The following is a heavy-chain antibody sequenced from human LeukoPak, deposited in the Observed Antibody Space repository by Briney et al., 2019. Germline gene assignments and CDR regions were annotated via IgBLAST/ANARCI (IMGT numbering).Heavy chain of an antibody. D-gene: IGHD3-9*01. J-gene: IGHJ3*02. CDR3: SRPTLRYFDWLWEIDAFDI. V-gene: IGHV3-30-3*01. CDR2: ISYDGSNK. Sequence: GGSLRLSCAASGFTFSSYAMHWVRQATGKGLEWVAVISYDGSNKYYADSVKGRFTISRDNSKNTLYLQMNSLRAEDTAVYYCSRPTLRYFDWLWEIDAFDIWGQGTMVTVSS. CDR1: GFTFSSYA.